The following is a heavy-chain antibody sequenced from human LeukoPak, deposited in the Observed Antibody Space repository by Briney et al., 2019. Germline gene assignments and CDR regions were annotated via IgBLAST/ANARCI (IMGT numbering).Heavy chain of an antibody. CDR2: INHSGYT. V-gene: IGHV4-34*01. CDR1: GVSFNDYY. J-gene: IGHJ4*02. Sequence: SETLSLTCAVSGVSFNDYYWSWVRQTPGKGLEWIGEINHSGYTNDSPSLKSRVTLSIDTSRKQFSLNLRSVTAADTGIYYCTRMTARHDYWGQGTLVTVSS. D-gene: IGHD2-21*02. CDR3: TRMTARHDY.